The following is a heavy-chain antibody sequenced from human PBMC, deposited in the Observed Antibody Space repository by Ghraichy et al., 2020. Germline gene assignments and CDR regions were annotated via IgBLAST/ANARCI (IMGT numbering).Heavy chain of an antibody. CDR1: GFTFSSYG. CDR3: VRDIPGPYTNSWHSDS. D-gene: IGHD6-13*01. CDR2: MKPHGSAK. Sequence: GGSLRLSCAASGFTFSSYGMHWVRQAPGKGLEWVANMKPHGSAKFYEESVKGRFTISWDNAENSLNLEMNSLRVEDTALYYCVRDIPGPYTNSWHSDSWGQGTLVTVSS. J-gene: IGHJ4*02. V-gene: IGHV3-7*01.